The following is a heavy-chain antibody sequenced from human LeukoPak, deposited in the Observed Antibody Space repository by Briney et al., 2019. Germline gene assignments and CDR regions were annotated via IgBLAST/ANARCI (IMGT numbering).Heavy chain of an antibody. J-gene: IGHJ3*01. D-gene: IGHD2-15*01. Sequence: SETLSLTCSVSGGSISRYYWSWIRRPPGKGLEWIGYIFHSGSTKYNPSLKSRVTISLDTSNQQFSLKLTSVTATDTAVYFCARHEGHCTGGNCYSNAFDVWAKGQWSPSLQ. CDR2: IFHSGST. CDR1: GGSISRYY. CDR3: ARHEGHCTGGNCYSNAFDV. V-gene: IGHV4-59*08.